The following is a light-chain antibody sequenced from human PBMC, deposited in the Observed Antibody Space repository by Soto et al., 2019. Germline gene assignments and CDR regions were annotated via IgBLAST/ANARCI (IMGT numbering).Light chain of an antibody. J-gene: IGKJ5*01. Sequence: DIQLTQSPSFLSASVGDRVTITCRASQGINSYLAWYQQKPGKVPKLLIYAASTLQSGVPSRFSSSGSGTEFTLTISSLQPEDFATYYFQQINPYPITLVQGTRL. V-gene: IGKV1-9*01. CDR1: QGINSY. CDR2: AAS. CDR3: QQINPYPIT.